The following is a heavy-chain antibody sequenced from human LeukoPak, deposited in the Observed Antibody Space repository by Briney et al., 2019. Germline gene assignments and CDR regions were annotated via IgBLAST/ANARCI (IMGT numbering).Heavy chain of an antibody. CDR1: GITFRNYG. CDR3: ASSYYDILTGYQELDH. CDR2: IWYDGSNK. D-gene: IGHD3-9*01. J-gene: IGHJ4*02. Sequence: PGGSLRLSCAASGITFRNYGMHWVRQAPGKGLEWVAIIWYDGSNKNYADSIKGRFTISRDNSKNTLYLQMNSLRAEDTAVYYCASSYYDILTGYQELDHWGQGTLVTVSS. V-gene: IGHV3-33*01.